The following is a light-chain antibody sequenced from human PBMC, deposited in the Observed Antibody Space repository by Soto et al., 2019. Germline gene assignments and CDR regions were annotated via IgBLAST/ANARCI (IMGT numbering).Light chain of an antibody. V-gene: IGKV1-9*01. CDR1: QGFSNS. CDR3: QQPDSYPCT. Sequence: DIQLTQSPSFLSASVGDRVTITCRASQGFSNSLAWYQQKPGKATKLLIYAASTLQSGGPSRFSGSGPGTEFTLTISSPQPEDLATYYCQQPDSYPCTFGQGTKLEIK. J-gene: IGKJ2*02. CDR2: AAS.